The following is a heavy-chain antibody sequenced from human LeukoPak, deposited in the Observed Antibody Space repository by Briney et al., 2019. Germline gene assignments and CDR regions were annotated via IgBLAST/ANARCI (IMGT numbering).Heavy chain of an antibody. CDR3: AREAHYDSSGSDY. Sequence: GASVKVSCKASGYTFTGYYMHWVRQAPGQGLEWMGWINPNSGGTNYAQKFQGRVTMTRDTSISTAYMELSRLRSDDTAVYYCAREAHYDSSGSDYWGQGTLVTVSS. CDR2: INPNSGGT. CDR1: GYTFTGYY. V-gene: IGHV1-2*02. D-gene: IGHD3-22*01. J-gene: IGHJ4*02.